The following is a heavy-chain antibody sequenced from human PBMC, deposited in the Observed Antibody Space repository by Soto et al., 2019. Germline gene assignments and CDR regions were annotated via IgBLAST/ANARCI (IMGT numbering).Heavy chain of an antibody. CDR2: IYYSGSA. D-gene: IGHD1-26*01. CDR1: GGSITSNAYC. J-gene: IGHJ4*02. CDR3: ARRPKRGSYSWCFDY. Sequence: QLQLQESGPGLVKPSETLSLTCTVSGGSITSNAYCWGWIRQPPGKGLEWLGYIYYSGSASYNPSLKSRGTMSVDTSKNQFSLKLSSVTAADTAVYYCARRPKRGSYSWCFDYWGQGTLVTVSS. V-gene: IGHV4-39*01.